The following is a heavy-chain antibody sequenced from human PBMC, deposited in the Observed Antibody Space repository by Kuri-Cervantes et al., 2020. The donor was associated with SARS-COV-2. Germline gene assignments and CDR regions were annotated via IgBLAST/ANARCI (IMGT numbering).Heavy chain of an antibody. J-gene: IGHJ4*02. V-gene: IGHV3-11*01. CDR3: AREKEYCSSTSCYAAFDY. CDR2: ISSSGSTI. D-gene: IGHD2-2*01. CDR1: GFTFSDYY. Sequence: GESLKISCAASGFTFSDYYMSWIRQAPGKGLEWVSYISSSGSTIYYADSVKGRFTISRDNAKNSLYLQMNSLRAEDTAVYYCAREKEYCSSTSCYAAFDYWGQGTLVTVSS.